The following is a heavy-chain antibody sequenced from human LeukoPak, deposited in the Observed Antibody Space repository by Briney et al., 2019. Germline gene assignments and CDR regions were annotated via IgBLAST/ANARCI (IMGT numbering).Heavy chain of an antibody. CDR1: GGSISSGDYY. CDR3: ARAVVVPAAILFDY. Sequence: PSQTLSLTCTVSGGSISSGDYYWSWIRQPPWKGLEWIGYIYYSGSTYYNPSLKSRVTISVDTSKNQFSLKLSSVTAADTAVYYCARAVVVPAAILFDYWGQGTLVTVSS. V-gene: IGHV4-30-4*01. D-gene: IGHD2-2*01. CDR2: IYYSGST. J-gene: IGHJ4*02.